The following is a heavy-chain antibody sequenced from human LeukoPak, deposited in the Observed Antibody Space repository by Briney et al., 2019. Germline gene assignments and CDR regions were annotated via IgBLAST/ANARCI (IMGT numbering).Heavy chain of an antibody. CDR3: ARDRVGAFDI. V-gene: IGHV3-7*01. CDR2: IKQDGSEK. CDR1: GFTFSSYW. Sequence: GGSLSLSCAASGFTFSSYWLSWVRQPPGKGLEWVANIKQDGSEKYYVDSVKGRFTISRDNAKNSLYLQMNSLRAEDTAVYYCARDRVGAFDIWGQGTMVTVSS. J-gene: IGHJ3*02.